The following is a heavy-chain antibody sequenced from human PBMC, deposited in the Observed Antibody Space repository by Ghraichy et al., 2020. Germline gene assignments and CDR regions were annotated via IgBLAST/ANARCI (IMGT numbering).Heavy chain of an antibody. D-gene: IGHD3-3*01. CDR1: GFTFSSYS. Sequence: GGSLRLSCAASGFTFSSYSMNWVRQAPGKGLEWVSYISSSSSTIYYADSVKGRFTISSDNAKNSLYLQMNSLGDEDTAVYYCARVNDFWSVYPFDYWGQGTLVTVSS. V-gene: IGHV3-48*02. J-gene: IGHJ4*02. CDR3: ARVNDFWSVYPFDY. CDR2: ISSSSSTI.